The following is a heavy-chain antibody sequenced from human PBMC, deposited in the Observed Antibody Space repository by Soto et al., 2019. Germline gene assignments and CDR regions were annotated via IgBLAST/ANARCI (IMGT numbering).Heavy chain of an antibody. D-gene: IGHD3-22*01. CDR1: GFTVSSNY. V-gene: IGHV3-66*01. CDR2: IYSGGTT. Sequence: PGGSLRLSCAASGFTVSSNYMCWVRQAPGKGLEWVSVIYSGGTTYYADSVKGRFTISRDNSKNTLYLQMNSLRAEDTAVYYCARNGDSSDYRGWFDPWGQGTLVTVSS. J-gene: IGHJ5*02. CDR3: ARNGDSSDYRGWFDP.